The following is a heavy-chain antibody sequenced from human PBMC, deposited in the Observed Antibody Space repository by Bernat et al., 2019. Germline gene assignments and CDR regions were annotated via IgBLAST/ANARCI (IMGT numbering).Heavy chain of an antibody. CDR1: GGSISSSSYY. J-gene: IGHJ6*02. V-gene: IGHV4-39*01. Sequence: QLQLQESGPGLVKPSETLSLTCTVSGGSISSSSYYWGWIRQPPGKGLEWIGSIYYSGSTYYNPSLQSRVTISVDTSKNQFSLTLSAVTAADTAVYYCARHFASGSYYNYYYGMDVWGQGTTVTVSS. CDR2: IYYSGST. D-gene: IGHD1-26*01. CDR3: ARHFASGSYYNYYYGMDV.